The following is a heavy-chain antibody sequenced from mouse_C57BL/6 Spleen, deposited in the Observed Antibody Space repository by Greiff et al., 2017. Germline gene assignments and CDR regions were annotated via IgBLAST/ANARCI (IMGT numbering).Heavy chain of an antibody. CDR3: ARHVWDYFDY. J-gene: IGHJ2*01. D-gene: IGHD4-1*01. CDR2: ISGGGGNT. Sequence: EVKVVESGGGLVKPGGSLKLSCAASGFTFSSYTMSWVRQTPEKRLEWVATISGGGGNTYYPDSVKGRFTISRDNAKNTLYLQMSSLRSEDTALYYCARHVWDYFDYWGQGTTLTVSS. CDR1: GFTFSSYT. V-gene: IGHV5-9*01.